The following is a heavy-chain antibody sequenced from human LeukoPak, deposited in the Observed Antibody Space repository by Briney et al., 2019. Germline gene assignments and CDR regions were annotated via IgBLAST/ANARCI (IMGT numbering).Heavy chain of an antibody. CDR1: GFTFSSYS. J-gene: IGHJ4*02. CDR3: ARDHVIAVAGTVDY. CDR2: ISSSSGVI. V-gene: IGHV3-48*02. Sequence: GGSLRLSCAASGFTFSSYSMNWVRQAPGKGLEWVSYISSSSGVIYYADSVKGRFTISRDNAKKSVYLQMNSRRDEDTAMYYCARDHVIAVAGTVDYWGQGTQVTVSS. D-gene: IGHD6-19*01.